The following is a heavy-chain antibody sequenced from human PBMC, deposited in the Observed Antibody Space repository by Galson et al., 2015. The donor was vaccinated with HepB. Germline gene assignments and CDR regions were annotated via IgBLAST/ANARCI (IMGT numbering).Heavy chain of an antibody. Sequence: SLRLACAASGFPFNTFAMTWVRQAPGKGLEWVSVITGGGEHTYHADSGKGRLSLSRDNTRNTLFLHMKSLRVDDTATYYCAKGYGYFDSWGQGTLVTVSP. CDR1: GFPFNTFA. CDR2: ITGGGEHT. J-gene: IGHJ4*02. V-gene: IGHV3-23*01. CDR3: AKGYGYFDS. D-gene: IGHD1-14*01.